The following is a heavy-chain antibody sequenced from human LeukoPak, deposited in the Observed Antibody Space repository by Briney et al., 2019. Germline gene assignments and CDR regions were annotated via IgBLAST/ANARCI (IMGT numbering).Heavy chain of an antibody. CDR1: GITLSNYG. Sequence: PGGSLRLSCAVSGITLSNYGMSWVRQAPGKGLEWVAGISDSGGRTNYADSVKGRFTISRDNPKNTLYLQMNSLRAEDTAVYYCARRYYSNYLNPWGQGTLVTVSS. D-gene: IGHD4-11*01. J-gene: IGHJ5*02. V-gene: IGHV3-23*01. CDR2: ISDSGGRT. CDR3: ARRYYSNYLNP.